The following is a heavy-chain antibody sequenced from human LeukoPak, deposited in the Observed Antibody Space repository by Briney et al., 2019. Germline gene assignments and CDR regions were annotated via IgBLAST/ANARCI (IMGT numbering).Heavy chain of an antibody. CDR3: ASRYCSGGSCYFPFYSNDI. J-gene: IGHJ3*02. Sequence: SVKVSCKASGGTFSSYAISWVRQAPGQGLEWMGGIIPVFGTANYAQKFQGRVTITTDESTSTAYMELSSLRSEDTAVYYCASRYCSGGSCYFPFYSNDIWGQGTMVTVSS. D-gene: IGHD2-15*01. CDR1: GGTFSSYA. V-gene: IGHV1-69*05. CDR2: IIPVFGTA.